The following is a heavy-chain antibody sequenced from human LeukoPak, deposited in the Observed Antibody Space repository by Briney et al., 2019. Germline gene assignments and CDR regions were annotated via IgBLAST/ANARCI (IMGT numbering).Heavy chain of an antibody. CDR3: ARAYCGGDCYNDY. CDR1: GGSISSGDYY. J-gene: IGHJ4*02. CDR2: IYYSGST. V-gene: IGHV4-30-4*01. D-gene: IGHD2-21*02. Sequence: SETLSLTCTVSGGSISSGDYYWSWIRQPPGKGLEWIGYIYYSGSTYYNPSLKSRVTISVDTSKNQFSLKLSSVTAADTAVYYCARAYCGGDCYNDYWGQGTLVTVSS.